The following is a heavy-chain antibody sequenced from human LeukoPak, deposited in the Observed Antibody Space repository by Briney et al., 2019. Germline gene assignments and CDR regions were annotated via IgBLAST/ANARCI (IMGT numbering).Heavy chain of an antibody. CDR1: GGSISSSSYY. V-gene: IGHV4-61*05. Sequence: SETLSLTCTVSGGSISSSSYYWSWIRQPPGKGLEWIGYIYYSGSTNYNPSLKSRVTISVDTSKNQFSLKLSSVTAADTAVYYCARQHYYDSSGYFAHDIWGQGTMVTVSS. CDR3: ARQHYYDSSGYFAHDI. J-gene: IGHJ3*02. D-gene: IGHD3-22*01. CDR2: IYYSGST.